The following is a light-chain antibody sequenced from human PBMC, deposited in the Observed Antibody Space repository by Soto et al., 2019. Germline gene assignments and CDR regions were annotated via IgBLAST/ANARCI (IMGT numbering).Light chain of an antibody. CDR2: KAS. J-gene: IGKJ1*01. Sequence: DIQMTQSPSSLSGSVGDRVTITCRASQTISSWLAWYQQKPGKAPKLLIYKASTLKSGVPSRFSGSGSGTEFNLTTSRLQHDDFANYYCQHYHSYSEAFGQGTKVDIK. CDR1: QTISSW. V-gene: IGKV1-5*03. CDR3: QHYHSYSEA.